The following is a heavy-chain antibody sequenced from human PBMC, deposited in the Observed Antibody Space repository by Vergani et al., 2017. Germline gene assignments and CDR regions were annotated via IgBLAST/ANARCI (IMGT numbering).Heavy chain of an antibody. CDR2: INHSGST. D-gene: IGHD6-6*01. J-gene: IGHJ5*02. CDR3: ASLGGYSSSSGRFDP. CDR1: GGSFSGYY. Sequence: QVQLQQWGAGLLKPSETLSLTCAVYGGSFSGYYWSWIRQPPGKGLEWIGEINHSGSTNYNPSLKGRVTISVDTSKNQFSLKLSAVTAADTAVYYCASLGGYSSSSGRFDPWGQGTLVTVSS. V-gene: IGHV4-34*01.